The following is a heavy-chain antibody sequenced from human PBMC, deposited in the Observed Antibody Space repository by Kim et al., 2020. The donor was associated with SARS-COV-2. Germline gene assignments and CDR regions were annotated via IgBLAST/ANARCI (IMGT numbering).Heavy chain of an antibody. Sequence: GGSLRLSCAASGFTFSSYAMSWVRQAPGKGLEWVSAISGSGGSTYYADSVKGRFTISRDNSKNTLYLQMNSLRAEDTAVYYCAKEALSSGWRPSAEYFQHWGQGTLVTVSS. CDR2: ISGSGGST. CDR3: AKEALSSGWRPSAEYFQH. D-gene: IGHD6-19*01. V-gene: IGHV3-23*01. J-gene: IGHJ1*01. CDR1: GFTFSSYA.